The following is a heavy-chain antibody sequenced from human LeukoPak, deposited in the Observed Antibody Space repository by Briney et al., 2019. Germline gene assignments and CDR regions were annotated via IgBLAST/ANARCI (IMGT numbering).Heavy chain of an antibody. Sequence: PGGSLRLSCAASGFTFSSFGMHWVRQAPGKGLEWVSFIQYDGCNKYYADSVKGRFTISRDDSKNTLYLQMNSLRGDDTAVYYCAKEVLNRPTEGYWGQGTLVTVSS. D-gene: IGHD2/OR15-2a*01. J-gene: IGHJ4*02. CDR2: IQYDGCNK. V-gene: IGHV3-30*02. CDR3: AKEVLNRPTEGY. CDR1: GFTFSSFG.